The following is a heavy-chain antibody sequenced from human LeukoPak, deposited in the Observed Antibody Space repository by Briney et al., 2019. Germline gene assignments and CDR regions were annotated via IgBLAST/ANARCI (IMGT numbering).Heavy chain of an antibody. J-gene: IGHJ4*02. Sequence: PGGSLRLSCAASGFTFGSYAMHWVPQAPGKGLEWVALISYDGSNENYADSVKGRFTSSRDNSKNTLYLQMDSLRAEDTAVYYCAREPYYYVSGSYYGDYWGGGTLVSVFS. D-gene: IGHD3-10*01. CDR3: AREPYYYVSGSYYGDY. CDR2: ISYDGSNE. CDR1: GFTFGSYA. V-gene: IGHV3-30-3*01.